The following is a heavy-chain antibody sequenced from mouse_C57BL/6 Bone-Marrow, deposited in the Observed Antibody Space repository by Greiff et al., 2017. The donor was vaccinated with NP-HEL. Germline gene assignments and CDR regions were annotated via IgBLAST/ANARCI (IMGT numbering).Heavy chain of an antibody. V-gene: IGHV1-26*01. Sequence: VQLQQSGPELVKPGASVKISCKASGYTFTDYYMNWVKQSHGKSLEWIGDINPNNGGTSYNQKFKGKATLTVDKSSSTAYMELRSLTSEDSAVYYCASGLCLYYYGSSHWYFDVWGTGTTVTVSS. CDR1: GYTFTDYY. J-gene: IGHJ1*03. D-gene: IGHD1-1*01. CDR3: ASGLCLYYYGSSHWYFDV. CDR2: INPNNGGT.